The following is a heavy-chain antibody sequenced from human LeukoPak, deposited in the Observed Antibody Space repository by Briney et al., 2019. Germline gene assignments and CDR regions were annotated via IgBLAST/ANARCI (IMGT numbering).Heavy chain of an antibody. D-gene: IGHD2-2*01. CDR1: GGSISSGSYY. CDR3: ARDSTIASFAY. CDR2: IYTSGST. J-gene: IGHJ4*02. V-gene: IGHV4-61*02. Sequence: SETLSLTCTVSGGSISSGSYYWSWIRQPAGKGLEWIGRIYTSGSTNYNPSLKSRVTISVDTSKNQFSLKLSSVTAADTAVYYCARDSTIASFAYWGQGTLVTVSS.